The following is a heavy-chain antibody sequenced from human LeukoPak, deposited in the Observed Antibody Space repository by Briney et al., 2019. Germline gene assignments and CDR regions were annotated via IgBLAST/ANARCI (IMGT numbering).Heavy chain of an antibody. CDR3: AREGCSGGSCYSGAFDI. CDR1: GDSVSSNSSA. V-gene: IGHV6-1*01. CDR2: TYYRSKWYN. Sequence: SQTLSLTCAIPGDSVSSNSSAWNWIRQSPSRGLEWLGRTYYRSKWYNDYAVSVKSRITINPDTSKNQFSLQLNSVTPEDTAVYYCAREGCSGGSCYSGAFDIWGQRTMVTVSS. D-gene: IGHD2-15*01. J-gene: IGHJ3*02.